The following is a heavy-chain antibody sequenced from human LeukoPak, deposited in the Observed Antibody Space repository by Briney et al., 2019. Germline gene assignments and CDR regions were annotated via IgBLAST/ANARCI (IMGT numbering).Heavy chain of an antibody. Sequence: GGSLRLSCGASGFTFRVCWMYWVRQGPGKGLVWVANMKQDGIENYYVDSVKGRFTISRDNAKNSLNLQMNSLRAEDTAVYYCARGNDDCRYMAVWGQGTTVTVSS. V-gene: IGHV3-7*04. D-gene: IGHD2-21*02. CDR2: MKQDGIEN. J-gene: IGHJ6*02. CDR1: GFTFRVCW. CDR3: ARGNDDCRYMAV.